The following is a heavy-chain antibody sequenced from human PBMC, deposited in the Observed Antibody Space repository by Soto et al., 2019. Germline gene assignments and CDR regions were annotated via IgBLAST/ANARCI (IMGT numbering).Heavy chain of an antibody. CDR3: ARCKVTKSKLNWFDP. D-gene: IGHD4-4*01. CDR1: NGAITNYY. CDR2: IYYSGST. J-gene: IGHJ5*02. Sequence: SETLSLTCTVSNGAITNYYWSWIRQHPGKGLEWIGYIYYSGSTYYNPSLKSRVTISVDTSKNQFSLKLSSVTAADTAMYYCARCKVTKSKLNWFDPWGQGNLVTVSS. V-gene: IGHV4-59*08.